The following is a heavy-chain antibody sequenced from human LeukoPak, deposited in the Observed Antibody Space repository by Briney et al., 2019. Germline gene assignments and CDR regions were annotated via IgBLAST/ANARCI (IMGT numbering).Heavy chain of an antibody. CDR2: IKQDGSEK. CDR1: GFTFSTYW. CDR3: ARVVGDHSSSWYYFDY. J-gene: IGHJ4*02. D-gene: IGHD6-13*01. Sequence: PGGSLGLSCAASGFTFSTYWMSWVRQAPGKGLEWVANIKQDGSEKYYVDSVKGRFTISKDNAKNSLYLQMNSLKAEDTAVYYCARVVGDHSSSWYYFDYWGQGTLVTVSS. V-gene: IGHV3-7*01.